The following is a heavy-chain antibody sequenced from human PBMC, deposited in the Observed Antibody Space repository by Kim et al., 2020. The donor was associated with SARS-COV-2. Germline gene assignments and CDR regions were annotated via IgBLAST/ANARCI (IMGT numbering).Heavy chain of an antibody. CDR1: GFTFGSYA. J-gene: IGHJ4*02. CDR3: GKAVGGPGIAAAASADH. D-gene: IGHD6-13*01. V-gene: IGHV3-23*01. Sequence: GGSLRLSCAASGFTFGSYAMTWVRQAPGKGLECVSTISGTGGHVRYADSVKGRFTISRDDSKNTLYLQMTALRVEDTAIYYCGKAVGGPGIAAAASADHWGQGTLVTVSS. CDR2: ISGTGGHV.